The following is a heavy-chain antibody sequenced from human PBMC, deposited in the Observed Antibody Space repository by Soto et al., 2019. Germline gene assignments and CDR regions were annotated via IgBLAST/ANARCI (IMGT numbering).Heavy chain of an antibody. CDR1: GFTFSSYG. CDR3: AKDVYYDFWSATYYYYYGMDV. J-gene: IGHJ6*02. Sequence: QVQLVESGGGVVQPGRSLRLSCAASGFTFSSYGMHWVRQAPGKGLEWVVVISYDGSNKYYADSVKGRFTISRDNSKNTLYLQMNSLRAEDTAVYYCAKDVYYDFWSATYYYYYGMDVWGQGTTVTVSS. D-gene: IGHD3-3*01. CDR2: ISYDGSNK. V-gene: IGHV3-30*18.